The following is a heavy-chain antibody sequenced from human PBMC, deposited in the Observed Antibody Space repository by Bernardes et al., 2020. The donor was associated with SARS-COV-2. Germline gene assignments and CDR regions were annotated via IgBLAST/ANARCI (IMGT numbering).Heavy chain of an antibody. CDR1: GFTFGDYA. V-gene: IGHV3-49*03. CDR3: TRGVGILWFGESGMDV. J-gene: IGHJ6*02. D-gene: IGHD3-10*01. Sequence: GGSLRLSCTASGFTFGDYAMSWFRQAPGKGLEWVGFIRSKAYSGTTEYAASVKGRFTISRDDSKSIAYLQMNSLKTEDTAVYYCTRGVGILWFGESGMDVWGQGTTVTVSS. CDR2: IRSKAYSGTT.